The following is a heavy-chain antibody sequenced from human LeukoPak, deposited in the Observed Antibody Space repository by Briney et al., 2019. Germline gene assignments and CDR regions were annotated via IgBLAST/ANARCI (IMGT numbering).Heavy chain of an antibody. CDR3: ARGSRHFDWGSFDY. D-gene: IGHD3-9*01. CDR1: GGSFSNYY. J-gene: IGHJ4*02. Sequence: SETLSLTCAVYGGSFSNYYWSWIRQSPGKGLEWIGEITQSGSTNYNPSLKSRVTISVDTSKNQFSLKLSSVTAADTAVYYCARGSRHFDWGSFDYWGQGTLVTVSS. V-gene: IGHV4-34*01. CDR2: ITQSGST.